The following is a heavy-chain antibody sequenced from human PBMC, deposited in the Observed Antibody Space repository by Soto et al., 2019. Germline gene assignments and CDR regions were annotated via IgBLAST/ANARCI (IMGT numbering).Heavy chain of an antibody. CDR3: ARGGYSIDV. CDR2: TYYRSKWYN. V-gene: IGHV6-1*01. Sequence: SQTLSLTCAISGDTVSSNSAAWTWIRQSPSRGLEWLGKTYYRSKWYNEYAVSVKSRISINADTSKNQFSLQLDSVTPEDTAVYYCARGGYSIDVWGQGTTVTVSS. J-gene: IGHJ6*02. CDR1: GDTVSSNSAA.